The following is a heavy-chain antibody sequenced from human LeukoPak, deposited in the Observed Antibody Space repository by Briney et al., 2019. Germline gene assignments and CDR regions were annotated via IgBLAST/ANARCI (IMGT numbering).Heavy chain of an antibody. Sequence: PSETLSLTCAVYGVYFSGYYWIWLRQPPGKGLEWIGEINHSGSTNYNPSLKSRVTISVDTPKNQFSLKLSSVTAADTAVYYCARGVFDWGQGTLVTVSS. J-gene: IGHJ4*02. V-gene: IGHV4-34*01. CDR2: INHSGST. CDR1: GVYFSGYY. CDR3: ARGVFD. D-gene: IGHD1-14*01.